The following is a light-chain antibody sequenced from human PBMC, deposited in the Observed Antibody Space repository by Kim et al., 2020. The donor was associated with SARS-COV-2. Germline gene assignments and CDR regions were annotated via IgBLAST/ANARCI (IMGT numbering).Light chain of an antibody. CDR1: NIGAKG. V-gene: IGLV3-21*04. J-gene: IGLJ3*02. CDR3: QVWDVGRPV. CDR2: YDS. Sequence: SYELTQPPSVSVVPGKTARITCGGNNIGAKGVHWCQQKPGQAPVLVIYYDSDRPSGIPERFSGSKSGTTATLTINSVEAGDEAEYFFQVWDVGRPVFGGG.